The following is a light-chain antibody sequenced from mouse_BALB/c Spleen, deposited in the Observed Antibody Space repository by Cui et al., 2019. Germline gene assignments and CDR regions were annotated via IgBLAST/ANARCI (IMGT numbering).Light chain of an antibody. V-gene: IGKV4-58*01. CDR1: SSVSSSY. CDR2: RTS. Sequence: ENVLTQSPAIMDASLGQKVTMTCSASSSVSSSYLHWYQQKSGASPKPLIHRTSNLASGVPARFSGSGSGTSYSLTISSVEAEDDATYYCQQWSGYPYTFGGGTKLEIK. CDR3: QQWSGYPYT. J-gene: IGKJ2*01.